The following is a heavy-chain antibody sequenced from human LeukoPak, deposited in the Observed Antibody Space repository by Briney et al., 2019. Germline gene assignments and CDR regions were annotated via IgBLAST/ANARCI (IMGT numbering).Heavy chain of an antibody. Sequence: GGSLRLSCAASGFTFSSYAMSWVRQAPGKGLEWVSAISGSGGSTYYADSVKGRFTISRDNSKNTLYLQMNSLRAEDTAVYYCAKDSQQQLVYNWFDPWGQGTLVTVSS. J-gene: IGHJ5*02. CDR3: AKDSQQQLVYNWFDP. CDR1: GFTFSSYA. D-gene: IGHD6-13*01. CDR2: ISGSGGST. V-gene: IGHV3-23*01.